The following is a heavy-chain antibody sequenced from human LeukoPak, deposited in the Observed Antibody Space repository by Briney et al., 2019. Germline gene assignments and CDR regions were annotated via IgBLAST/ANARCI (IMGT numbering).Heavy chain of an antibody. J-gene: IGHJ6*03. V-gene: IGHV3-49*04. CDR3: SRRGGPPWYYYYYMDV. CDR1: GLNFGDYG. CDR2: IGSKAFGETT. Sequence: PGGSLRLSCTASGLNFGDYGMSWVRQAPGKGLEWVGFIGSKAFGETTEYAASVKGRFTISGDDSKSIAYLQMNSLKTEDTAVYYCSRRGGPPWYYYYYMDVWGQGTTVTISS. D-gene: IGHD4-23*01.